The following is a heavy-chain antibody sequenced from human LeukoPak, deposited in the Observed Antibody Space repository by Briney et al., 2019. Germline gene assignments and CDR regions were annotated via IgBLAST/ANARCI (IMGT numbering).Heavy chain of an antibody. Sequence: PSETLSLTCTVSGGSISSYYWSWIRQPPGKGLEWIGYMYYSGSTNYNPSLKSRVTISVDTSKSQFSLKLSSVTAADTAVYYCARGGPYFCSSTSCSGAFDIWGQGTMVTVSS. V-gene: IGHV4-59*01. D-gene: IGHD2-2*01. J-gene: IGHJ3*02. CDR1: GGSISSYY. CDR2: MYYSGST. CDR3: ARGGPYFCSSTSCSGAFDI.